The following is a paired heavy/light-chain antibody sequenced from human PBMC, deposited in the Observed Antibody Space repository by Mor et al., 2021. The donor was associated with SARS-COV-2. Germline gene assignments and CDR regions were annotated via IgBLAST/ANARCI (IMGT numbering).Heavy chain of an antibody. V-gene: IGHV3-74*01. J-gene: IGHJ4*02. D-gene: IGHD2-2*01. CDR3: ARVEPPRGYCSSMDCSYEGNYDH. CDR1: GFMFRSYW. CDR2: INPDGSLT. Sequence: EVQLVESGGRLVQPGGSLTLSCAASGFMFRSYWMYWVRQAPGKGLVWVSRINPDGSLTVYGDSVKGRFTISRDNAKNTLYLDMNRLRVDDSAVYYCARVEPPRGYCSSMDCSYEGNYDHWGQGTLVTVSS.
Light chain of an antibody. J-gene: IGKJ4*01. CDR3: MQTLQVPLT. CDR1: QSLLHSNGYNY. V-gene: IGKV2-28*01. Sequence: DIVMTQSPLSLPVTPGEPASISCRSSQSLLHSNGYNYLDWYLQKPGQSPQILIYLGSNRASGVPDRFSGSGSGTDFTLKISRVEADDVGIYYCMQTLQVPLTFGGGTKVEIK. CDR2: LGS.